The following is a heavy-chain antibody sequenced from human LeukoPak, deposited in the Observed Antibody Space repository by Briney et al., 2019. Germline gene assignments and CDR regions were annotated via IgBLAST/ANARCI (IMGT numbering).Heavy chain of an antibody. CDR2: VSPSGDIT. CDR1: GFIFSSHG. D-gene: IGHD2-15*01. Sequence: PGGSLRLSCAASGFIFSSHGMNWVRQAPGKGLEWVSGVSPSGDITYYADSVKGRFTISRDNSKNTLYLQMNSLRAEDTAVYYCARVLRYCSGGNCYSGGLGYMDVWGKGTTVTISS. V-gene: IGHV3-23*01. J-gene: IGHJ6*03. CDR3: ARVLRYCSGGNCYSGGLGYMDV.